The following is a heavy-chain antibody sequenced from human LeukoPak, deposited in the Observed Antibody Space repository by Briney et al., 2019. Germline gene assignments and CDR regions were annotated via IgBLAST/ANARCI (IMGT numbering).Heavy chain of an antibody. CDR2: IGGNTGII. D-gene: IGHD3-3*01. CDR1: GFTFNIFS. CDR3: VGSGYSVPNWFDP. J-gene: IGHJ5*02. V-gene: IGHV3-48*01. Sequence: GGSLRLSCEASGFTFNIFSMNWVRQAPGKGLEWLSYIGGNTGIIWYADSVKGRFTISRDNAKNSLYLQMNSLGAEDTAVYYCVGSGYSVPNWFDPWGQGTLVTVSS.